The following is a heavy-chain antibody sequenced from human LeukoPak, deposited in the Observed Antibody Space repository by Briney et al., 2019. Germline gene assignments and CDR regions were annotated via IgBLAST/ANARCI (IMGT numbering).Heavy chain of an antibody. CDR1: GFTFSSYS. CDR2: ISSSGSTI. V-gene: IGHV3-48*04. Sequence: GGSLRLSCAASGFTFSSYSMNWVRQAPGKGLEWVSYISSSGSTIDYADSVKGRFTISRDNAKNSLHLQMNSLRAEDTAVYYCAKDGYSSSWRRGYYFDYWGQGTLVTVSS. J-gene: IGHJ4*02. CDR3: AKDGYSSSWRRGYYFDY. D-gene: IGHD6-13*01.